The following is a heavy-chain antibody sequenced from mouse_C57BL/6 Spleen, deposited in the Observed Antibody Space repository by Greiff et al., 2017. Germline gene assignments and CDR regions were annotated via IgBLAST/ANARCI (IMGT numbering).Heavy chain of an antibody. D-gene: IGHD4-1*01. V-gene: IGHV5-17*01. CDR2: ISSGSSTI. CDR3: ASGANWDVDY. CDR1: GFTFSDYG. Sequence: EVMLVESGGGLVKPGGSLKLSCAASGFTFSDYGMHWVRQAPEKGLEWVAYISSGSSTIYYADTVKGRFTISRDNAKNTLFLQMTSLRSEDTAMYYCASGANWDVDYWGQGTTLTVSS. J-gene: IGHJ2*01.